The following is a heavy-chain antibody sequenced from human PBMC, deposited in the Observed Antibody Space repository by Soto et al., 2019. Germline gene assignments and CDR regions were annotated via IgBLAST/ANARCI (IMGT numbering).Heavy chain of an antibody. CDR2: ILVDGRT. D-gene: IGHD2-8*02. CDR3: AKATATGGGAFDI. V-gene: IGHV3-23*01. CDR1: GFICSSYD. J-gene: IGHJ3*02. Sequence: GSLRLSCAASGFICSSYDMSWVRQAPGKGLEWVSTILVDGRTFYVDSVKGRFTISRDSSQNTVYLQMNSLTVGDTALYYCAKATATGGGAFDICGQGTMVTVS.